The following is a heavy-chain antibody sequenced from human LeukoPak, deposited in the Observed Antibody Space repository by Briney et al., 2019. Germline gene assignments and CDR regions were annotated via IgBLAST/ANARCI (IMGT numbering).Heavy chain of an antibody. D-gene: IGHD3-9*01. CDR3: ARDSDILTGEDPNWFDP. Sequence: PGGSLRLSCAASGFTFSSYSMNWVRQAPGKGLEWVSSISSSSSYIYYADSVKGRFTISRDNAKNSLYLQMNSLRAEDTAVYYCARDSDILTGEDPNWFDPWGQGTLVTVSS. CDR1: GFTFSSYS. V-gene: IGHV3-21*01. J-gene: IGHJ5*02. CDR2: ISSSSSYI.